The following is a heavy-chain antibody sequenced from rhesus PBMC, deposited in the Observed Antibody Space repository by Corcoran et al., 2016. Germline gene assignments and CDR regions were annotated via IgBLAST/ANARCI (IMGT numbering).Heavy chain of an antibody. CDR3: ACLSSWSPDY. J-gene: IGHJ4*01. D-gene: IGHD6-13*01. V-gene: IGHV4S14*01. Sequence: QVQLQESGPGLVKPSETLSLTCAVSGGSISGYYYWSWIRQPPGKGLEWIRSIYGSGGSNYLNPSLKGRVTLSVDTSKNQFSLKLSSVTAADTAVYYCACLSSWSPDYWGQGVLVTVSS. CDR1: GGSISGYYY. CDR2: IYGSGGSN.